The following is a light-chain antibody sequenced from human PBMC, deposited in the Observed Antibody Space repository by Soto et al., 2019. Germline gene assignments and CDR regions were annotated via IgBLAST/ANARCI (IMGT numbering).Light chain of an antibody. V-gene: IGLV2-8*01. Sequence: QSALTQPPSASGSPGQSVTISCTGTSTDVGGYNYVCCYQRHPGKACKRMIYEDSERPSGVPVRVSGSKSGTPAALPVSGLHAEDEADYLCSSYTVSINACVIFGGETQLTVL. CDR3: SSYTVSINACVI. J-gene: IGLJ2*01. CDR1: STDVGGYNY. CDR2: EDS.